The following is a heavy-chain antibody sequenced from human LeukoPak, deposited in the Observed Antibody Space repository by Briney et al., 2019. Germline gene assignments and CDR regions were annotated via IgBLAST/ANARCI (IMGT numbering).Heavy chain of an antibody. CDR3: ARLAFGYSSGWRTSNWFDP. CDR1: GGSFSGYY. Sequence: SETLSLTCAVYGGSFSGYYSSWIRQPPGKGLEWIGEINHSGSTNYNPSLKSRVTISVDTTKNQFSLKLSSVTAADTAVYYCARLAFGYSSGWRTSNWFDPWGQGTLVTVSS. J-gene: IGHJ5*02. V-gene: IGHV4-34*01. CDR2: INHSGST. D-gene: IGHD6-19*01.